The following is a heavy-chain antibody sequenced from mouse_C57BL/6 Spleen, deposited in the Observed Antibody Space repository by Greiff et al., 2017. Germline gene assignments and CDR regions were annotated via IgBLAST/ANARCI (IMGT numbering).Heavy chain of an antibody. J-gene: IGHJ4*01. CDR1: GFTFSSYT. V-gene: IGHV5-9*01. CDR2: ISGGGGNT. CDR3: ARSGDGYYPYYYAMDY. D-gene: IGHD2-3*01. Sequence: EVKVVESGGGLVKPGGSLKLSCAASGFTFSSYTMSWVRQTPEKRLEWVATISGGGGNTYYPDSVKGRFTISRDNAKNTLYLQMSSLRSEDTALYYCARSGDGYYPYYYAMDYWGQGTSVTVSS.